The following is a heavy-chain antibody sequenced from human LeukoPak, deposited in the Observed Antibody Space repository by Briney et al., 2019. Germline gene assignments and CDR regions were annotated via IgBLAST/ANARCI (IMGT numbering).Heavy chain of an antibody. CDR3: VRGGWRIIETGGDS. J-gene: IGHJ4*02. D-gene: IGHD2-15*01. Sequence: GGSLRLSCVASGFTFSDYYMSWIRQAPGKGLEWVSYISSSGSTIYYADSVKGRFTISRDNAKNSLYLQMKSLRVEDTAMYYWVRGGWRIIETGGDSWGQGTLVTVSS. CDR1: GFTFSDYY. CDR2: ISSSGSTI. V-gene: IGHV3-11*04.